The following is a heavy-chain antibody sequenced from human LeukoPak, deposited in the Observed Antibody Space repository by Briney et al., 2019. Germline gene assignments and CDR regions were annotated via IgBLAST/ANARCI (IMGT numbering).Heavy chain of an antibody. CDR3: ARQGGGVVVPAALIY. CDR1: GYSISSGYY. CDR2: IYHSGST. J-gene: IGHJ4*01. Sequence: SETLSLTCAVSGYSISSGYYWGWIRQPPGKGLEWFGIIYHSGSTYYNPSLKSRVTISVDTSKNQFSLKLSSVTAADTAVYYCARQGGGVVVPAALIYCGNGTLVTVSS. V-gene: IGHV4-38-2*01. D-gene: IGHD2-2*01.